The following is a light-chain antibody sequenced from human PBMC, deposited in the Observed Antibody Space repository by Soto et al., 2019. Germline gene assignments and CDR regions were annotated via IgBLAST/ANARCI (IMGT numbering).Light chain of an antibody. CDR2: EVT. CDR3: SSFVGGNIYV. Sequence: QSALTQPPSASGSPGQSVTISCTGTSSDVGGYDYVSWYQQHPGKAPKLMIYEVTIRPSGVSDRFSGSKSGNTASLTVSGLQAEDEADYYCSSFVGGNIYVFGTGTKVTVL. J-gene: IGLJ1*01. V-gene: IGLV2-8*01. CDR1: SSDVGGYDY.